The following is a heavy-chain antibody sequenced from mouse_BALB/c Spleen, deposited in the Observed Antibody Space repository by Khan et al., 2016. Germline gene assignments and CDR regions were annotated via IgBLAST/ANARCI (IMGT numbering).Heavy chain of an antibody. V-gene: IGHV1-87*01. Sequence: QVQLQQPGAELARPGASVKLSCKASGYTFTSYWMQWVKQRPGQGLEWIGAIYPGDGDTRYTQKFKGKATLTADKSSSTAYMQLSSLASEDSAVYDVARRLYYYGVSRFDYWGQGTTLTVSS. D-gene: IGHD1-1*01. J-gene: IGHJ2*01. CDR3: ARRLYYYGVSRFDY. CDR1: GYTFTSYW. CDR2: IYPGDGDT.